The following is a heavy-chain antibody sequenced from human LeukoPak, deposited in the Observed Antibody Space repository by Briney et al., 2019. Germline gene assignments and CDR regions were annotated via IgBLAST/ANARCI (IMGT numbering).Heavy chain of an antibody. J-gene: IGHJ4*02. CDR3: ARAVWYSSGPLTDLLPYSLDY. CDR1: GYTFTNYA. D-gene: IGHD6-19*01. Sequence: ASVKVSCKASGYTFTNYAMHWVRQAPGQRLEWMGWINTGHGNTKYSQEFQGRVTITRDTSASTAYLDLSSLRSEDMAVYYCARAVWYSSGPLTDLLPYSLDYWGQGTLVTVSS. CDR2: INTGHGNT. V-gene: IGHV1-3*03.